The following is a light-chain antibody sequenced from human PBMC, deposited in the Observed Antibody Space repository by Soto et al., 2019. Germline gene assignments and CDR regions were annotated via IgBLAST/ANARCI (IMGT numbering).Light chain of an antibody. CDR2: AAS. CDR1: QSISSY. CDR3: QQSYSTPRT. V-gene: IGKV1-39*01. Sequence: DIQMTQSPSSLSSSVGDRVTITCRASQSISSYLNWYQQKPRKAPKLLIYAASSLQSGVPTKFSGSGSGIDFTLTISSLQPEDFATYYCQQSYSTPRTFGPGTKVDIK. J-gene: IGKJ3*01.